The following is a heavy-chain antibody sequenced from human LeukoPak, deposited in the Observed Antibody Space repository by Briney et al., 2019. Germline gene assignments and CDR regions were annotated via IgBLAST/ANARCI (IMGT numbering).Heavy chain of an antibody. J-gene: IGHJ3*02. CDR1: GFTLSSYD. V-gene: IGHV3-13*04. D-gene: IGHD3-16*02. CDR3: ARDSQYRVFDI. CDR2: IGLAGDT. Sequence: GGSLRLSCAASGFTLSSYDMHWVRQVTGKGLEWVSGIGLAGDTYYLGSVKGRFTISRENAKNSLYLQMNSLRAGDTAVYYCARDSQYRVFDIWGQGTMVTVSS.